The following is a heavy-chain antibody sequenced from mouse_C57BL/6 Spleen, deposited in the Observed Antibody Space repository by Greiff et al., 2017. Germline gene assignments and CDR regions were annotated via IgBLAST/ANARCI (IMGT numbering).Heavy chain of an antibody. V-gene: IGHV1-54*01. CDR3: ARMRSYAMDY. J-gene: IGHJ4*01. CDR2: INPGSGGT. Sequence: QVQLKESGAELVRPGTSVKVSCKASGYAFTNYLIEWVKQRPGQGLEWIGVINPGSGGTNYNEKFKGKATLTADKSSSTAYMQLSSLTSEDSAVYFCARMRSYAMDYWGQGTSVTVSS. CDR1: GYAFTNYL.